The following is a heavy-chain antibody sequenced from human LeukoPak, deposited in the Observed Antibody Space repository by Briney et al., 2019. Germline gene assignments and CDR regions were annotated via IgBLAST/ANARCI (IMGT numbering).Heavy chain of an antibody. J-gene: IGHJ4*02. CDR2: VSPNNGGT. Sequence: ASLKVSCKTSGYMFTGFFIHWVRQAPGQGLEWMGAVSPNNGGTSFAQRFQGRVNMTSGTSTRTAYLQLSGLRFDDTAVYYCASLLWFGDFDYWGQGTPVTVSS. CDR1: GYMFTGFF. CDR3: ASLLWFGDFDY. V-gene: IGHV1-2*02. D-gene: IGHD3-10*01.